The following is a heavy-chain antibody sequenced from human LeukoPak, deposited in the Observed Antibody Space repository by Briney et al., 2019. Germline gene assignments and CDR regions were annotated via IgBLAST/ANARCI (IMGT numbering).Heavy chain of an antibody. CDR3: ARKNGLDY. J-gene: IGHJ4*02. CDR2: IKQDGSEK. V-gene: IGHV3-7*01. Sequence: GGSLRLSCAASGFTFSTYAMTWVRQAPGKGLEWVANIKQDGSEKYYVDSVKGRFTISRDNAKNSLYLQMNSLRAEDTAVYYCARKNGLDYWGQGTLVTVSS. CDR1: GFTFSTYA.